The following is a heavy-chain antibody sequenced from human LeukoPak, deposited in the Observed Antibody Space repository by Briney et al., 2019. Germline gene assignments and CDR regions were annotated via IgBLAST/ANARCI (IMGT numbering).Heavy chain of an antibody. J-gene: IGHJ4*02. CDR3: ARGTIFGVVIKPFDY. CDR2: INPSGGST. CDR1: GYTFTSYY. Sequence: GASVKVSCKASGYTFTSYYMHWVRQAPGQGLEWMGIINPSGGSTSCAQKFQGRVTMTRDTSTSTVYMELSSLRSEDTAVYYCARGTIFGVVIKPFDYWGQGTLVTVSS. V-gene: IGHV1-46*01. D-gene: IGHD3-3*01.